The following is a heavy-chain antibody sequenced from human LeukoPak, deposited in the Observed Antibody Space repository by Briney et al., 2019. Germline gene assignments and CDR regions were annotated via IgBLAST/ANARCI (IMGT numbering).Heavy chain of an antibody. D-gene: IGHD3-22*01. CDR3: ARVVIPVNYFDY. CDR1: GGSFSGYY. J-gene: IGHJ4*02. CDR2: INHSGST. V-gene: IGHV4-34*01. Sequence: SETLSLTCALYGGSFSGYYWSWIRQPPGKGLEWIGEINHSGSTNYNPSLKSRVTISVDTSKNQFSLKLSSVTAADTAVYYCARVVIPVNYFDYWGQGTLVTVSS.